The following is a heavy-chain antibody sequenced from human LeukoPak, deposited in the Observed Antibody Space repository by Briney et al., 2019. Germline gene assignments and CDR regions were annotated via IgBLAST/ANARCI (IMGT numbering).Heavy chain of an antibody. Sequence: ASVKVSCKASGYTFTSYGISWVRQAPGQGLEWMGWISAYNGNTNYAQKFQGRVTITADESTSTAYMELSSLRSEDTAVYYCARAAGMVRGVIPQPDYYYVGVWGKGTTVTVS. J-gene: IGHJ6*03. CDR2: ISAYNGNT. D-gene: IGHD3-10*01. CDR3: ARAAGMVRGVIPQPDYYYVGV. CDR1: GYTFTSYG. V-gene: IGHV1-18*01.